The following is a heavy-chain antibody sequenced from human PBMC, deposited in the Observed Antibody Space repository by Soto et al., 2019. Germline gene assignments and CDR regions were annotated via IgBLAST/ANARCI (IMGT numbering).Heavy chain of an antibody. CDR1: VGSISSGGYY. CDR3: ARGRSITMLRGAPPDY. D-gene: IGHD3-10*01. V-gene: IGHV4-31*03. CDR2: INQSGGT. Sequence: SETLSLTFTVSVGSISSGGYYWSWIRQHPGKGLEWIGEINQSGGTHYNPSLKSRVTISVDTSKNQFSLKLSSVTATDTAVYYCARGRSITMLRGAPPDYWGQGTLVTVSS. J-gene: IGHJ4*02.